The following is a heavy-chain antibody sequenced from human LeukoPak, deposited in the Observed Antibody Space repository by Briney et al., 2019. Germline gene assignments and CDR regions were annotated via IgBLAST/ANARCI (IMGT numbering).Heavy chain of an antibody. CDR1: GYTLTELS. J-gene: IGHJ3*02. D-gene: IGHD3-10*02. Sequence: ASVKVSCNVSGYTLTELSMHWVRQSPGKGLEWRGGFDPEDGETIYAQKFQGRVTMTEDTSTDTAYMELSSLRSEDTAVYYCYVINGDAFDIWGQGTMVTVSS. V-gene: IGHV1-24*01. CDR2: FDPEDGET. CDR3: YVINGDAFDI.